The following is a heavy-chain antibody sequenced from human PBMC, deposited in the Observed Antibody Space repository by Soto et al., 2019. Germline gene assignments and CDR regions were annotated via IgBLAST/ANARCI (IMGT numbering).Heavy chain of an antibody. J-gene: IGHJ4*02. Sequence: WETLSLTCDVSGGSITTSVLWTWVRQWPGRGLEWIVEIAHDGHTNYNPSLSGRVTMSVDLSNSQFSLNVASVNAADTAVYFCAGGRDYDYWGQGTLVTVSS. CDR1: GGSITTSVL. V-gene: IGHV4-4*02. D-gene: IGHD1-26*01. CDR3: AGGRDYDY. CDR2: IAHDGHT.